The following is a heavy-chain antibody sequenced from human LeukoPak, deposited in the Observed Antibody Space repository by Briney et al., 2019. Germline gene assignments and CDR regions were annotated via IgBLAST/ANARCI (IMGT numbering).Heavy chain of an antibody. CDR3: ARDYPTFGVVTIFDY. J-gene: IGHJ4*02. CDR1: GFTFRLYG. Sequence: PGGSLRLSCAASGFTFRLYGMTWVRQTPGKGLEWVAVISGSVGSGTFYGDSVKGRFTMSRDNSRNTVHLEMNSLRAEDTALYYCARDYPTFGVVTIFDYWGQGALVTVSS. CDR2: ISGSVGSGT. D-gene: IGHD3-3*01. V-gene: IGHV3-23*01.